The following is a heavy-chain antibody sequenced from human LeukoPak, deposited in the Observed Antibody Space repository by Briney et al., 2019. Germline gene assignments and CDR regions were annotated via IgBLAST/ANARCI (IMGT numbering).Heavy chain of an antibody. CDR3: ARWGPTGHYYYYYGMDV. Sequence: SETLSLTCAVYGESFSDYYWSWIRQSPGKGLEWIGEINHSGSTNYNPSLKSRVTISVDTSKNQFSLKLSSVTAADTAVYYCARWGPTGHYYYYYGMDVWGQGTTVTVSS. V-gene: IGHV4-34*01. CDR1: GESFSDYY. D-gene: IGHD4-17*01. CDR2: INHSGST. J-gene: IGHJ6*02.